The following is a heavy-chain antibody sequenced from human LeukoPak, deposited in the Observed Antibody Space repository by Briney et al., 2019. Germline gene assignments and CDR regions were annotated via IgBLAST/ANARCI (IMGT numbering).Heavy chain of an antibody. V-gene: IGHV3-23*01. CDR1: GFTFGDYA. Sequence: PGGSLRLSCTASGFTFGDYAMSWVRQAPGKGLEWVSAISGSGGSTYYADSVKGRFTISRDNSKNTLYLQMNSLRAEDTAVYYCASYYGSGSPGYFDYWGQGTLVTVSS. D-gene: IGHD3-10*01. CDR3: ASYYGSGSPGYFDY. CDR2: ISGSGGST. J-gene: IGHJ4*02.